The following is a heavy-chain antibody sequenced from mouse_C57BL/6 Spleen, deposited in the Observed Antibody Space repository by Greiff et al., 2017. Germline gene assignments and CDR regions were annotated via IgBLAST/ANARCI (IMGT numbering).Heavy chain of an antibody. CDR1: GYTFTSYG. CDR3: ASGGSSPFAY. Sequence: QVQLQQSGAELARPGASVKLSCKASGYTFTSYGISWVKQRTGQGLEWIGEIYPRSGNPYYNEKFKGKATLTADKSSSTAYMELRSLTSEDSAVYFCASGGSSPFAYWGQGTLVTVSA. J-gene: IGHJ3*01. V-gene: IGHV1-81*01. CDR2: IYPRSGNP. D-gene: IGHD1-1*01.